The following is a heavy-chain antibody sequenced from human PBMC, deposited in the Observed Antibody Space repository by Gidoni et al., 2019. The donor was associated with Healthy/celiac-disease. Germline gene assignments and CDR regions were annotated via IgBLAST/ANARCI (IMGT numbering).Heavy chain of an antibody. CDR2: IIPSFGTA. CDR3: ASPYSSSSNYYGMDV. Sequence: QVQLVQSGAEVKKPGSSVKVSCQASAGTFSSYAISWVRQAPGQGLEWMGGIIPSFGTANYAQKFQGRVTITADESTSTAYMELSSLRSEDTAVYYCASPYSSSSNYYGMDVWGQGTTVTVSS. J-gene: IGHJ6*02. D-gene: IGHD6-13*01. V-gene: IGHV1-69*01. CDR1: AGTFSSYA.